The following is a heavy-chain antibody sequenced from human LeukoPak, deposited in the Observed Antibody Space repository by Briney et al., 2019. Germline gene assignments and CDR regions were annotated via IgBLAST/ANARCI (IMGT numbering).Heavy chain of an antibody. D-gene: IGHD6-6*01. V-gene: IGHV3-9*01. CDR2: ISWNSGSI. Sequence: GRSLRLSCAASGFTFDDYAMHWVRQAPGKGLEWVSGISWNSGSIAYADSVRGRFTISRDNVKNSLFLELNSLRPEDTALYYCAKGSSSGGHYLDYWGQGTLLTVSS. CDR1: GFTFDDYA. CDR3: AKGSSSGGHYLDY. J-gene: IGHJ4*02.